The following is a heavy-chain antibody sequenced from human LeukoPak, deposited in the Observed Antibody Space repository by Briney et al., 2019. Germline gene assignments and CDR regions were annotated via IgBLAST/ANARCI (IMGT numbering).Heavy chain of an antibody. D-gene: IGHD2-8*01. J-gene: IGHJ4*02. CDR3: ATLMAHLDY. CDR2: INPNSGDT. Sequence: ASVKVSCKASGYTFTDYHMHWVRQAPGQGLEWMGWINPNSGDTNYAQKFQGRVTMTRDTTISTAYMELSRLRSDDTAVFYCATLMAHLDYWGQGTLVTVSS. CDR1: GYTFTDYH. V-gene: IGHV1-2*02.